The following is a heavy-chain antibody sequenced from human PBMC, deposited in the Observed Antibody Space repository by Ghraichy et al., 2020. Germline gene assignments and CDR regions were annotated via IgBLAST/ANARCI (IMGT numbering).Heavy chain of an antibody. CDR2: ITGSSSYI. Sequence: ESLNISCAASGFTFTTYTMNWVRQAPGKGLEWVSSITGSSSYIFYADSMKGRFTISRDNAKNSLYLHMNSLRAEDTAFYYCARVGGGNRGGDFDYWGQGTLVTVSS. V-gene: IGHV3-21*01. CDR3: ARVGGGNRGGDFDY. CDR1: GFTFTTYT. D-gene: IGHD4-23*01. J-gene: IGHJ4*02.